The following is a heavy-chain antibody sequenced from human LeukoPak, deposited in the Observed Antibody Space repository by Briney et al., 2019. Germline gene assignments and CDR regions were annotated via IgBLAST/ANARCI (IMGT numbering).Heavy chain of an antibody. J-gene: IGHJ4*02. CDR2: ISSSSSYI. Sequence: GGSLRLSCAASGFTFSSYSMNWVRQAPGKGLEWVSSISSSSSYIYYADSVKGRFTISRDNAKNSLYLQMNSLRAEDTAVYYCARDRRHYDSSGYYISGFDYWGQGTLVTVSS. V-gene: IGHV3-21*01. CDR1: GFTFSSYS. CDR3: ARDRRHYDSSGYYISGFDY. D-gene: IGHD3-22*01.